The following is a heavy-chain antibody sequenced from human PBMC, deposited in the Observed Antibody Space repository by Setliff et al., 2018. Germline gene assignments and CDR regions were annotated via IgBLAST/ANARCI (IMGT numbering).Heavy chain of an antibody. CDR1: GGTFSSYA. V-gene: IGHV1-69*13. CDR2: TIPMFGTT. CDR3: ARDGDHCPNGICYTYLDY. D-gene: IGHD2-8*01. Sequence: SVKVSCKASGGTFSSYAINWVRQAPGQGLEWMGGTIPMFGTTNYAQKFQGRVTITADESTTTAYMELSSLRSEDTAVYYCARDGDHCPNGICYTYLDYWSQGTLVTVSS. J-gene: IGHJ4*02.